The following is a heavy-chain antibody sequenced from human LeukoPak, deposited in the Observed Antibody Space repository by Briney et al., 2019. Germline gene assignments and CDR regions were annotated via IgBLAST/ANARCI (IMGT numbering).Heavy chain of an antibody. J-gene: IGHJ6*03. Sequence: GSLRLSCAASGFTFRSYAMTWVRQAPGKGLEWVSEISNIATINYADSVKGRFTMSRDNSKNTLYLQMNSLRAEDTAVYYCAKNGGRPTENYYMDVWGKGTTVTVSS. CDR2: ISNIATI. CDR3: AKNGGRPTENYYMDV. V-gene: IGHV3-23*01. D-gene: IGHD4-17*01. CDR1: GFTFRSYA.